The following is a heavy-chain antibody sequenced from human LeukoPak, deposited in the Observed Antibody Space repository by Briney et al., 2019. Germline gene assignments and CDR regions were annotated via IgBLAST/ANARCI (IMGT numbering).Heavy chain of an antibody. CDR3: ARDYSSSWSYFDY. Sequence: PSETLSLTCTVSGGSISSYYWSWIRQPPGKGLEWIGYIYYSGSTNHNPSLKSRVTISVDTSKNQFSLKLSSVTAADTAVYYCARDYSSSWSYFDYWGQGTLVTVSS. V-gene: IGHV4-59*01. CDR2: IYYSGST. J-gene: IGHJ4*02. CDR1: GGSISSYY. D-gene: IGHD6-13*01.